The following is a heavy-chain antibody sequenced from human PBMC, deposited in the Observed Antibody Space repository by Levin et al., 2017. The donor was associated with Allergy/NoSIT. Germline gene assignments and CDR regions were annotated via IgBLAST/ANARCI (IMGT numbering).Heavy chain of an antibody. V-gene: IGHV3-23*01. CDR2: ISDDGRTT. Sequence: LSLTCAASGFTFNIYAMNWVRQAPGKGLEWVSGISDDGRTTCYADSARGRFTVSRDNSRNTLYLQIDSLRAEDTAVYFCAKSVPGWGGSGKYPRQHDSWGQGTLVIVSS. CDR1: GFTFNIYA. J-gene: IGHJ4*02. D-gene: IGHD1-26*01. CDR3: AKSVPGWGGSGKYPRQHDS.